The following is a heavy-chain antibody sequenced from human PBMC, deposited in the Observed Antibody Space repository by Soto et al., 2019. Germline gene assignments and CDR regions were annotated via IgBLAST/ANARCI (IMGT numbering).Heavy chain of an antibody. V-gene: IGHV1-2*02. J-gene: IGHJ3*02. Sequence: QLHLVQSGAVVKKPGASVTVSCSASGYPVTAYYMHWVRQAPGRGLEWMGGINPATGAAKYTQTFQGRVTMTTDTSTSTVFMELSGLTSEDTAVFYCARGGGVGVAGSAAFDMWRQGTLVTVSS. CDR3: ARGGGVGVAGSAAFDM. CDR2: INPATGAA. CDR1: GYPVTAYY. D-gene: IGHD3-3*01.